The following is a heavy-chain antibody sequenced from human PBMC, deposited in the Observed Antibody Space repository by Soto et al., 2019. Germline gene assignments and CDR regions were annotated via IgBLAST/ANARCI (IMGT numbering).Heavy chain of an antibody. J-gene: IGHJ4*02. CDR2: IYYTGST. V-gene: IGHV4-59*01. CDR3: ARGSILDY. CDR1: GGSINNYY. Sequence: QVQLQESGPGLVKPSETLSLTCTVSGGSINNYYWSWIRQPPGKGLEWMGDIYYTGSTNYNPSHXSXVXXAVDTSKNQFSLKMTTLTAADTAVYYCARGSILDYWGQGTLVTVSS. D-gene: IGHD3-3*01.